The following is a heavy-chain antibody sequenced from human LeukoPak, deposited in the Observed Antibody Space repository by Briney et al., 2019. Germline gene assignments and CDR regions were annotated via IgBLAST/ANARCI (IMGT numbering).Heavy chain of an antibody. D-gene: IGHD5-24*01. CDR3: ARRSRDGWYFDY. J-gene: IGHJ4*02. CDR2: ISYDGSNK. Sequence: PGRSLRLSCAASGFTFSSYAMHWVRQAPGKGLEWVAVISYDGSNKYYADSVKGRFTISRDNSKNTLYLQMNSLRAEDTAVYYCARRSRDGWYFDYWGQGTLVTVSS. V-gene: IGHV3-30*04. CDR1: GFTFSSYA.